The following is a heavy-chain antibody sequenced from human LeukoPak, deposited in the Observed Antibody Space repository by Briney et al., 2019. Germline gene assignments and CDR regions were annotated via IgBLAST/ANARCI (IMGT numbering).Heavy chain of an antibody. D-gene: IGHD3-22*01. CDR1: GDSISDFY. CDR2: ISYNGNS. CDR3: AAARYYHDTTGCSSGYYFDY. V-gene: IGHV4-59*08. J-gene: IGHJ4*02. Sequence: SETLSLTCTVPGDSISDFYWSWIRQPPGKGLEWIGYISYNGNSNYNPSLKSRVTISVDTSKNQFSLKLTSVSAADTAVYYCAAARYYHDTTGCSSGYYFDYWGQGTLVTVSS.